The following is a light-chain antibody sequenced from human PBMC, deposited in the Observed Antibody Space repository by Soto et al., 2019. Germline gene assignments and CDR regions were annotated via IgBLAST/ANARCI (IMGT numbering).Light chain of an antibody. Sequence: EIVLTQSPATLSLSPGERATLSCRASQSVSSYLASYQQKPGQAPRLLIYDASNRATGIPARFSGSGSGTDFTLTISSLEPEDFAVYYCQQRSNWPPLWGFGQGTKVEIK. CDR1: QSVSSY. CDR2: DAS. J-gene: IGKJ1*01. CDR3: QQRSNWPPLWG. V-gene: IGKV3-11*01.